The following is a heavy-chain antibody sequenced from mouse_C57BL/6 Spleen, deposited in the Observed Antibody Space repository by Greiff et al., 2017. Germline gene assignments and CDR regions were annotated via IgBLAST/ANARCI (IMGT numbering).Heavy chain of an antibody. J-gene: IGHJ3*01. CDR1: GYTFTSYG. V-gene: IGHV1-81*01. CDR3: ARAYYYYGFAY. D-gene: IGHD2-4*01. Sequence: QVQLKESGAELARPGASVKLSCKASGYTFTSYGISWVKQRTGQGLEWIGEIYPRSGNTYYNEKFKGKATMTADKSSSTAYMELRRLTSEDSAVYFCARAYYYYGFAYWGQGTLVTVSA. CDR2: IYPRSGNT.